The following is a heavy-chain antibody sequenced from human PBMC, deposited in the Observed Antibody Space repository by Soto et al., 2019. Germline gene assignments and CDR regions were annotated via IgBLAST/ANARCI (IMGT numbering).Heavy chain of an antibody. CDR3: ARERYRSTNCPDY. Sequence: EVHLLESGGGSVQPGGSLRLSCAASGLTFSSYVMSWVRQAPGKGLEWVSAISGSGSDTYYAVSVKGRFTISRDNSKNTLYLQMNSLRAEDTAVYYCARERYRSTNCPDYWGQGTLVTVSS. D-gene: IGHD2-2*01. V-gene: IGHV3-23*01. CDR2: ISGSGSDT. J-gene: IGHJ4*02. CDR1: GLTFSSYV.